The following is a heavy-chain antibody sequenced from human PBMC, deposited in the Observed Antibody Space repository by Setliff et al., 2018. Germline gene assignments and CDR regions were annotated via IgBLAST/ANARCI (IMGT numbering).Heavy chain of an antibody. V-gene: IGHV3-7*01. CDR2: IRQDGGQT. CDR3: ATDRNYYDSDTFYDAFDI. Sequence: GESLKISCVASEFTFSNYWMTRVRQAPGKGLEWVANIRQDGGQTYYEDSVKGRFTISRDNAKNSLYLQMNSLRAEDTALYYCATDRNYYDSDTFYDAFDIWGQGTMVTVSS. J-gene: IGHJ3*02. CDR1: EFTFSNYW. D-gene: IGHD3-22*01.